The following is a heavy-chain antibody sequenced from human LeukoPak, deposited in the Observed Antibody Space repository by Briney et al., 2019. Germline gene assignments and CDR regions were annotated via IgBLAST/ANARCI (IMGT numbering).Heavy chain of an antibody. CDR3: ASGFGALIPQFDY. CDR1: GGSISSSSYY. Sequence: QSSETLSLTCTVSGGSISSSSYYWGWIRQPPGKGLEWIGSIYYSGSTYYNPSLKSRLTISVDTSKNQFSLNLNSVTAADTAVYYCASGFGALIPQFDYWGQGTLVTVSS. V-gene: IGHV4-39*07. J-gene: IGHJ4*02. CDR2: IYYSGST. D-gene: IGHD3-16*01.